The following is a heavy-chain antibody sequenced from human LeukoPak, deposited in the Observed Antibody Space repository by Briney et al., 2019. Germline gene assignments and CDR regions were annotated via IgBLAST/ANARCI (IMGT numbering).Heavy chain of an antibody. V-gene: IGHV1-69*04. CDR2: IIPILGIA. D-gene: IGHD2-2*01. J-gene: IGHJ6*02. CDR3: ARDVGYCSSTSCCALDYYYDYGMDV. Sequence: SVKVSCKASGGTFSSYAISWVRQAPGQGLEWMGRIIPILGIANYAQKFQGRVTITADKSTSTAYMELSSLRSEDTAVYYCARDVGYCSSTSCCALDYYYDYGMDVWGQGTTVTVSS. CDR1: GGTFSSYA.